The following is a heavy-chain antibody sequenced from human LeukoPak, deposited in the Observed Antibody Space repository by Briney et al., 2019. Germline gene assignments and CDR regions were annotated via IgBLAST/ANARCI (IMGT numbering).Heavy chain of an antibody. J-gene: IGHJ6*02. Sequence: ASVKVSCKASEYTLTSYYLHWVRQAPGQGLEWTAIINPSGGSTSHAQKFQGRVTMTRDTSASTVYMELSSLRSEDTAVYYCASVYKHGMDVWSQGTTVTVSS. D-gene: IGHD5-24*01. CDR1: EYTLTSYY. V-gene: IGHV1-46*01. CDR3: ASVYKHGMDV. CDR2: INPSGGST.